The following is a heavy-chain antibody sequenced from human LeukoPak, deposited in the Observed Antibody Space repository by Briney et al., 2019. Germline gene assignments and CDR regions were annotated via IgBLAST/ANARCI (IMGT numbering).Heavy chain of an antibody. D-gene: IGHD3-3*01. CDR3: ARVDFWSGYSFDY. CDR1: GFTLSSYW. CDR2: IKEDGSEK. V-gene: IGHV3-7*01. Sequence: GGSLRLSCAASGFTLSSYWMSWVRQAPGKGLEWVANIKEDGSEKYYVDSVKGRFTISRDNAKNSLYLQMNSLRVEDTAVYYCARVDFWSGYSFDYWGQGTLVTVSS. J-gene: IGHJ4*02.